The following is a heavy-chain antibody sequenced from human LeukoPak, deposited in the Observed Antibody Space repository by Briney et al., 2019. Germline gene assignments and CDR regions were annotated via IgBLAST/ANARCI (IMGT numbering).Heavy chain of an antibody. V-gene: IGHV3-23*01. CDR2: ISGSGGST. J-gene: IGHJ4*02. Sequence: PGGSLRLSCAASGFTFSSYAMSWVRQAPGKGLEWVSAISGSGGSTYYADSVKGRFTISRDNSKSTLYLQMNSLRAEDTAVYYCAKALLGYCSSTSCYVGGAWGQGTLVTVSS. CDR1: GFTFSSYA. D-gene: IGHD2-2*01. CDR3: AKALLGYCSSTSCYVGGA.